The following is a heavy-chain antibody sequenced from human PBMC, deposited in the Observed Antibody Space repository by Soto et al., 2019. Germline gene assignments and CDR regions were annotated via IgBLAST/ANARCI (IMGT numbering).Heavy chain of an antibody. Sequence: QVQLVQSGAEVKKPGASVKVSCKASGYTFTSYGISWVRQAPGQGLEWMGWISAYNGNTNYAQKLQGRVTMTTDTSTSTADMELRRLRSDDTAVYYCARDGLWVGESTYNWFDPWGQGTLVTVSS. V-gene: IGHV1-18*01. CDR1: GYTFTSYG. J-gene: IGHJ5*02. D-gene: IGHD3-10*01. CDR2: ISAYNGNT. CDR3: ARDGLWVGESTYNWFDP.